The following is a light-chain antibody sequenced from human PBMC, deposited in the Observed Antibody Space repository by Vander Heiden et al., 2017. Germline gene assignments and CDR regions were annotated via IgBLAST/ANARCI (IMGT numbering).Light chain of an antibody. J-gene: IGLJ3*02. Sequence: QSELTQPPSVSGAPGQRVTISCTGSSSNIGAGYHVHWYQQLPGTAPKLLISFNNNRPSGVPDRFSGSKSGTSASLTIAGLQADDESDYYCQSYDSSLSGWVFGGGTKLTVL. CDR3: QSYDSSLSGWV. CDR1: SSNIGAGYH. V-gene: IGLV1-40*01. CDR2: FNN.